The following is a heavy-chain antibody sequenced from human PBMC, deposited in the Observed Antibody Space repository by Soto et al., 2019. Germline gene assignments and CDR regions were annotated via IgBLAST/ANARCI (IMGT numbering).Heavy chain of an antibody. CDR2: IYHSVST. CDR3: ARGTFYYDSHAYYGY. D-gene: IGHD3-22*01. J-gene: IGHJ4*02. Sequence: SETLSLTCAVSGGSISSGGYSWGWIRQPPGKGLEWIGYIYHSVSTYYNPSLKSRVTISVDRSKNQFSLRPSSVTAADTAVYYCARGTFYYDSHAYYGYWGKGTVVTVSS. V-gene: IGHV4-30-2*01. CDR1: GGSISSGGYS.